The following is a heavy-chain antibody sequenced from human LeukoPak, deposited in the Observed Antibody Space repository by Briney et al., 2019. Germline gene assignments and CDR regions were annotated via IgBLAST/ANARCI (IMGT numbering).Heavy chain of an antibody. CDR3: AREKIAMRAFDS. Sequence: PSETLSLTCTVSGESITTHYWTRIRQPPGKGLEWIGYVYDTGSTDYNPSLKSRVTISVDTSKNQFSLRLNSVTAADTAIYYCAREKIAMRAFDSWGQGTLVTVSS. J-gene: IGHJ4*02. CDR1: GESITTHY. D-gene: IGHD2-2*01. V-gene: IGHV4-59*11. CDR2: VYDTGST.